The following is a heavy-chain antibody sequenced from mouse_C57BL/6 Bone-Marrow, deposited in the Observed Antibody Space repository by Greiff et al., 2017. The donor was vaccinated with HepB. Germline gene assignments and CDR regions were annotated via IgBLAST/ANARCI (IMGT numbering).Heavy chain of an antibody. J-gene: IGHJ3*01. CDR3: ARDLQSWFAY. V-gene: IGHV1-64*01. CDR1: GFTFTSYW. CDR2: IHPNSGST. Sequence: QVQLQQPGAELVKPGASVKLSCKASGFTFTSYWMQWVKQRPGQGLEWIGMIHPNSGSTNYNEKFKSKATLTVDKSSSTAYMQLSSLTSEDSAVYYCARDLQSWFAYWGQGTLVTVSA. D-gene: IGHD6-1*01.